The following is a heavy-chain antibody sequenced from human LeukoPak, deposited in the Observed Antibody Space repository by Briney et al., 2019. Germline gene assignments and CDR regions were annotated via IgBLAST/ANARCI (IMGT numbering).Heavy chain of an antibody. Sequence: PGGSLRLSCAASGSNFNSYTMNWVRQAPGKGLEWVSAISGSGASTYYADSVKGRFTISRDNSKNTLYLQMNSLRAEDTAVYYCAKGRAVEVVAAFNYWGQGTVVTVSS. CDR1: GSNFNSYT. CDR2: ISGSGAST. J-gene: IGHJ4*02. V-gene: IGHV3-23*01. CDR3: AKGRAVEVVAAFNY. D-gene: IGHD2-15*01.